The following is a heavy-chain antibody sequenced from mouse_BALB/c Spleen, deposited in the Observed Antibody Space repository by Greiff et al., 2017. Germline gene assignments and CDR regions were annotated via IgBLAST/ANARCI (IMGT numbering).Heavy chain of an antibody. CDR2: ISDGGSYT. J-gene: IGHJ3*01. D-gene: IGHD1-1*01. CDR1: GFTFSDYY. V-gene: IGHV5-4*02. CDR3: ARDQSGITTVVGDFFAD. Sequence: EVQGVESGGGLVKPGGSLKLSCAASGFTFSDYYMYWVRQTPEKRLEWVATISDGGSYTYYPDSVKGRFTISRDNAKNNLYLQMSSLKSEDTAMYYCARDQSGITTVVGDFFADWGQGTLVTVSA.